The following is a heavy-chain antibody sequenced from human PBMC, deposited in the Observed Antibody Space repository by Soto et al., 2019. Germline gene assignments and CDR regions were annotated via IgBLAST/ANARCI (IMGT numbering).Heavy chain of an antibody. Sequence: GSLRLSCAASGFTVSSNYMSWVRQAPGKGLEWVSVIYSGGSTYYADSVKGRFTISRDNSTNTLYLQMNSLRAEDTAVYYCARDSMFSEGTYYMDVWGKGTTVTVSS. CDR3: ARDSMFSEGTYYMDV. D-gene: IGHD3-10*02. J-gene: IGHJ6*03. CDR2: IYSGGST. V-gene: IGHV3-66*01. CDR1: GFTVSSNY.